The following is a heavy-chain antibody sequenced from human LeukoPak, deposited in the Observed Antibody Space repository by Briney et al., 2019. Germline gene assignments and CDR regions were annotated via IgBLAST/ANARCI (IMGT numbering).Heavy chain of an antibody. CDR3: ARIYLKTVSAS. CDR1: GFTFSSYW. Sequence: GGSLRLSCAASGFTFSSYWMSWVRQAPGKGLEWVANINQDGSEKYYVDSVKGRFTISRDNAKNSVSLQMNSLRAEDTAVYYCARIYLKTVSASWGQGTLVTVSS. J-gene: IGHJ5*02. CDR2: INQDGSEK. V-gene: IGHV3-7*01. D-gene: IGHD1-14*01.